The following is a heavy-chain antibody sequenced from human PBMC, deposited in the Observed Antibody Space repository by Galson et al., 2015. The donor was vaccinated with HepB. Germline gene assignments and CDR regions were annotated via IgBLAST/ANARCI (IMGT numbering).Heavy chain of an antibody. V-gene: IGHV3-33*01. Sequence: SLRLSCAASGFTFSSYGMHWVRQAPGKGLEWVAVIWYDGSNKYYADSVKGRFTISRDNSKNTLYLQMDSLRAEDTAVYYCARDSDIPPEYSGSYYNWFDPWGQGTLVTVSS. J-gene: IGHJ5*02. D-gene: IGHD1-26*01. CDR2: IWYDGSNK. CDR3: ARDSDIPPEYSGSYYNWFDP. CDR1: GFTFSSYG.